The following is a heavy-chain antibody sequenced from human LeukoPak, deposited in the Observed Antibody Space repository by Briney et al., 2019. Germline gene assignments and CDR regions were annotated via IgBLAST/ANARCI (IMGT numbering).Heavy chain of an antibody. Sequence: PVASVKVSCKASGYTFITYGIHWVRQAPGQRLERMGWINAGNGITKYSQKFQGRVTFTRDTSASTAHMELSSLIFEDTAVYYCAREWFNAFDIWGQGTVVTVSS. V-gene: IGHV1-3*01. D-gene: IGHD3-22*01. J-gene: IGHJ3*02. CDR2: INAGNGIT. CDR3: AREWFNAFDI. CDR1: GYTFITYG.